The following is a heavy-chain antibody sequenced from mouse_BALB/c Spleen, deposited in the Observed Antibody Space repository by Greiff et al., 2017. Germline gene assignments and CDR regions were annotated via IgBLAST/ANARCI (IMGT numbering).Heavy chain of an antibody. Sequence: EVQLQQSGPELVKPGASVKIPCKASGYTFTDYNMDWVKQSHGKSLEWIGDINPNNGGTIYNQKFKGKATLTVDKSSSTAYMELRSLTSEDTAVYYCARKSYDGYYYAMDYWGQGTSVTVSS. J-gene: IGHJ4*01. V-gene: IGHV1-18*01. CDR3: ARKSYDGYYYAMDY. CDR1: GYTFTDYN. D-gene: IGHD2-3*01. CDR2: INPNNGGT.